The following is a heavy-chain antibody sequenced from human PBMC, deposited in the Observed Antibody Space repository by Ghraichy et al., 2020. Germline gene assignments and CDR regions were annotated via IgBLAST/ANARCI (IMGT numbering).Heavy chain of an antibody. J-gene: IGHJ6*02. Sequence: SETLSLTCTVSGGSVSSGSYYWSWIRQPPGKGLEWIGYIYYSGSTNYNPSLKSRVTISVDTSKNQFSLKLSSVTAADTAVYYCARGEYCSGGSCYSLGYYYYYGMDVWGQGTTVTVSS. CDR2: IYYSGST. V-gene: IGHV4-61*01. CDR3: ARGEYCSGGSCYSLGYYYYYGMDV. D-gene: IGHD2-15*01. CDR1: GGSVSSGSYY.